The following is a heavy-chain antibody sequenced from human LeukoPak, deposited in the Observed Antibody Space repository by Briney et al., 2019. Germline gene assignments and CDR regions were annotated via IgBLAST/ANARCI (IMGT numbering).Heavy chain of an antibody. J-gene: IGHJ4*02. Sequence: LSLTCTVSGGSISSSSYYWGWIRQPPGKGLEWVAYITGSGDIRSYLDSVKGRFTISRDNAKKSLYLQMNSLTVEDTALYYCARDYCSGSSCLKIQTLDSWGQGILVTVSS. CDR3: ARDYCSGSSCLKIQTLDS. D-gene: IGHD2-2*01. CDR2: ITGSGDIR. CDR1: GGSISSSSYY. V-gene: IGHV3-11*04.